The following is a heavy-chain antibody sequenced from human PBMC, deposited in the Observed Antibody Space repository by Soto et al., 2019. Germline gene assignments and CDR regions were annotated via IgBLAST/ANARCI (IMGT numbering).Heavy chain of an antibody. D-gene: IGHD2-2*01. V-gene: IGHV3-64D*08. J-gene: IGHJ5*02. CDR3: VKVGRGRGVVPAANGNWFDP. CDR1: GFTFSSYA. CDR2: ISSNGGST. Sequence: GGSLRLSCSASGFTFSSYAMHWVRQAPGKGLEYVSAISSNGGSTYYADSVKGRFTISRDNSKNTLYLQMSSLRAEDTAVYYCVKVGRGRGVVPAANGNWFDPWGQGTLVTISS.